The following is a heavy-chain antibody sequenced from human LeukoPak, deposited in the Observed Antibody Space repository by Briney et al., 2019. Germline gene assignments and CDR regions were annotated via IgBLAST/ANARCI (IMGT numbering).Heavy chain of an antibody. Sequence: GGSLRLSFAASGFTFSSYSMNWVRQAPGKGLEWVSSISSSSSYIYYADSVKGRFTISRDNAKNSLYLQMNSLRAEDTAVYYCARGLGATNAFDIWGQGTMVTVSS. D-gene: IGHD1-26*01. V-gene: IGHV3-21*01. CDR2: ISSSSSYI. CDR1: GFTFSSYS. J-gene: IGHJ3*02. CDR3: ARGLGATNAFDI.